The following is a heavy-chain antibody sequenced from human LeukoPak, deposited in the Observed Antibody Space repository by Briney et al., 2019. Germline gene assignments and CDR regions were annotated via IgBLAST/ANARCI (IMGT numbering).Heavy chain of an antibody. D-gene: IGHD3-10*01. CDR3: ARGSWFGEYPFDY. J-gene: IGHJ4*02. Sequence: SVKVSCKASGGTFSSYTISWVRQAPGQGLEWMGRIIPILGIANYAQKFQGRVTITADKSTSTAYMELSSLRSEDTAVYYCARGSWFGEYPFDYWGQGTLVTVSS. V-gene: IGHV1-69*02. CDR1: GGTFSSYT. CDR2: IIPILGIA.